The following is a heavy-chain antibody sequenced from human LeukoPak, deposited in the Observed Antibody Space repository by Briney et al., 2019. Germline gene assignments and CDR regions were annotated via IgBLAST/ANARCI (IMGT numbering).Heavy chain of an antibody. D-gene: IGHD4-11*01. Sequence: NSSETLSLTCAVYGGSFSGYYWSWIRQPPGKGLEWIGGINHSGSTNYNPSLKSRVTISVDTSKNQFSLKLSSVTAADTAVYYCARGRRYSNYYYYGMDVWGQGTTVTVSS. CDR3: ARGRRYSNYYYYGMDV. J-gene: IGHJ6*02. CDR2: INHSGST. CDR1: GGSFSGYY. V-gene: IGHV4-34*01.